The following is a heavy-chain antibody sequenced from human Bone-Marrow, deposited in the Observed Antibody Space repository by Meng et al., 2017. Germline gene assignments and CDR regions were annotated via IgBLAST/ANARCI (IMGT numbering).Heavy chain of an antibody. Sequence: QVQLLQSGPGLVKPSQPLSLTCAISGDSVSSNSAAWNLSRQSPSRGLEWRGRTYCRSKWYNDYAVSVKSRITINPDTSKNQFSLQLNSVTPEDTAVYYCARFLDYDSAFDYWGQGTLVTVSS. CDR2: TYCRSKWYN. J-gene: IGHJ4*02. CDR3: ARFLDYDSAFDY. D-gene: IGHD5-12*01. V-gene: IGHV6-1*01. CDR1: GDSVSSNSAA.